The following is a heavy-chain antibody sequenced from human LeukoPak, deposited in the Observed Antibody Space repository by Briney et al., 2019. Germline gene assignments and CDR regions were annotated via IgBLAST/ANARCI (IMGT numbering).Heavy chain of an antibody. Sequence: SETLSLTCTVSGGSISSSSYYWGWIRQPPGKGLEWIGSIYYSGSTYYNPSLKSRVTISVDTSKNQFSLKLSSVTAADTAVYYCARDRVAGGEFDPWGQGTLVTVSS. J-gene: IGHJ5*02. CDR2: IYYSGST. V-gene: IGHV4-39*07. CDR1: GGSISSSSYY. CDR3: ARDRVAGGEFDP. D-gene: IGHD1-14*01.